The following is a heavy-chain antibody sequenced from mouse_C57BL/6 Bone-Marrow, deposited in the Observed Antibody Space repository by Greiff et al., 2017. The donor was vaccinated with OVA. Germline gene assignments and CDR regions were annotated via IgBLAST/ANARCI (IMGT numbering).Heavy chain of an antibody. D-gene: IGHD2-5*01. CDR2: ISGGGGNT. Sequence: EVKLVESGGGLVKPGGSLKLSCAASGFTFSSYTMSWVRQTPEQRLEWVANISGGGGNTYYPDSVKGRFTISRDNAKNTLYLQMSSLRSEDTALYYCARLHYYSSPWFAYWGQGTLVTVSA. V-gene: IGHV5-9*01. CDR1: GFTFSSYT. CDR3: ARLHYYSSPWFAY. J-gene: IGHJ3*01.